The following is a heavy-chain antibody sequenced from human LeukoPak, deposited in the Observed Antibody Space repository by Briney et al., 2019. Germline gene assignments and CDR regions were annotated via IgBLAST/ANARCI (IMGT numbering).Heavy chain of an antibody. CDR2: IRSKANSYAT. J-gene: IGHJ4*02. CDR1: GFTFSDSA. V-gene: IGHV3-73*01. Sequence: GGSLRLSCAASGFTFSDSAIHWVGQASGKGREWVGRIRSKANSYATAYAASVKGRFTISRDDSKNTAYLQMNSLKTEDTAVYYCTRLKEGPFDYWGQGTLVTVSS. CDR3: TRLKEGPFDY.